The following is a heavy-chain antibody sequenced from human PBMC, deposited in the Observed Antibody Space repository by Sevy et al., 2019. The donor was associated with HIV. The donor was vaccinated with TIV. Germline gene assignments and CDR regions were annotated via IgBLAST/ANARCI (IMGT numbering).Heavy chain of an antibody. J-gene: IGHJ3*02. CDR2: INHSGGT. V-gene: IGHV4-34*01. Sequence: SQTLSLTCAVYGGSFSGYYWSWIHQPPGKGLEWIGEINHSGGTNYNPSLKSRVTISGDTSKNQFSLNLNSVTAADTAVYYCARHCTGSSCSHAFDIWGQGTMVTVSS. CDR3: ARHCTGSSCSHAFDI. D-gene: IGHD2-15*01. CDR1: GGSFSGYY.